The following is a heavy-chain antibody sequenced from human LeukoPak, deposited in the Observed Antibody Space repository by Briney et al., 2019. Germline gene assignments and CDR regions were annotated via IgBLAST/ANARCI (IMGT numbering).Heavy chain of an antibody. J-gene: IGHJ2*01. Sequence: PGGSPRLSCTASGFTFADYAWTWVRQAPGKGLEWVAFIRRLIYGGTTPYSASVRDIFKVSRDDSKSFVYLQMDSLKTEDTAVYYCTRVPYGDYVGDWYFDLWGRGTLVTVSS. CDR1: GFTFADYA. V-gene: IGHV3-49*04. CDR2: IRRLIYGGTT. D-gene: IGHD4-17*01. CDR3: TRVPYGDYVGDWYFDL.